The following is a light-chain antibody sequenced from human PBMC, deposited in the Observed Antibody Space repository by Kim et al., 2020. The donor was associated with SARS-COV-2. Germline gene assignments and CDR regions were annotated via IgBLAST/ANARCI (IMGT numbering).Light chain of an antibody. V-gene: IGKV3-15*01. CDR2: GAS. Sequence: EIVMTQSPATLSVSPGERATLSCRASQSVSSNLAWYQQKPGQAPRLLIYGASTRATGIPARFSGSGSGTEFTLTISSLQSEEFAVYYCQQYNNWPSYTFGQGTKLEI. CDR3: QQYNNWPSYT. J-gene: IGKJ2*01. CDR1: QSVSSN.